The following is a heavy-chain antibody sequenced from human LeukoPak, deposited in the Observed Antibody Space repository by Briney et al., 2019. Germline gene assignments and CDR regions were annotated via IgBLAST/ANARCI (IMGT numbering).Heavy chain of an antibody. V-gene: IGHV3-48*03. D-gene: IGHD1-26*01. Sequence: AGGSLRLSCAASGFTFSSYEMNWVRQAPGKGLEWVSYISSSGSTIYYADSVKGRFTISRDNAENSLYLQMNSLRAEDTAVYYCARDRGSYYYYMDVWGKGTTVTVSS. J-gene: IGHJ6*03. CDR2: ISSSGSTI. CDR3: ARDRGSYYYYMDV. CDR1: GFTFSSYE.